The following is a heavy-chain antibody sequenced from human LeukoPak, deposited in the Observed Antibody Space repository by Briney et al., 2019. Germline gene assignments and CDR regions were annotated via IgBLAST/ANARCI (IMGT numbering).Heavy chain of an antibody. V-gene: IGHV3-21*01. Sequence: GGSLRLSCAASGFTFSSYSMNWVRHAPAKGLEWVSSISSSSSYIYYADSVKGRFTISRDNAKNSLYLQMNSLRAEDTAVYYCARVSPSYYYGSGDYWGQGTLVTVSS. CDR3: ARVSPSYYYGSGDY. D-gene: IGHD3-10*01. J-gene: IGHJ4*02. CDR1: GFTFSSYS. CDR2: ISSSSSYI.